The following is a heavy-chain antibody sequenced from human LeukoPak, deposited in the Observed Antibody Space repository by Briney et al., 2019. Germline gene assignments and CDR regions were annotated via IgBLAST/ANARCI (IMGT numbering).Heavy chain of an antibody. Sequence: GGSLRLSCAASGFTFSSYAMSWVRQAPGKGLEWVSAISGSGGSTYYADSVKGQFTISRDNSKNTLYLQMNSLRAEDTAVYYCAKGGSGPMVRGVLDYWGQGTLVTVSS. CDR2: ISGSGGST. CDR1: GFTFSSYA. D-gene: IGHD3-10*01. V-gene: IGHV3-23*01. J-gene: IGHJ4*02. CDR3: AKGGSGPMVRGVLDY.